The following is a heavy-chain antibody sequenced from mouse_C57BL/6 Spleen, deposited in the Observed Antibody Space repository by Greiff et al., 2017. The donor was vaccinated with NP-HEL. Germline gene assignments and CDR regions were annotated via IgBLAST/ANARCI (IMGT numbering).Heavy chain of an antibody. V-gene: IGHV1-78*01. J-gene: IGHJ1*03. Sequence: QVQLQQSDAELVKPGASVKISCKVSGYTFTDHTIHWLKQRPEQGLEWIGYIYPRDGSTKYTEKFKGPATLTADKSSITDDIHLNSLTSEDSAVYYCARAGDYDWYFDVWGTGTTVTVSS. CDR3: ARAGDYDWYFDV. CDR1: GYTFTDHT. CDR2: IYPRDGST. D-gene: IGHD2-4*01.